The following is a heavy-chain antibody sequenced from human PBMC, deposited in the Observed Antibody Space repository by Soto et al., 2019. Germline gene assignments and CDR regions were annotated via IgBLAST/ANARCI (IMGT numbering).Heavy chain of an antibody. Sequence: QVQLVQSGAEVKKPGASVKVSCKASGYTFTSYGISWVLQAPRQGLEWMGWISAYNGNTNYAQKLQGRVTMTTDTSTSTAYMELRSLRSDDTAVYYCARAQATVTTLILGGDYWGQGTLVTVSS. J-gene: IGHJ4*02. V-gene: IGHV1-18*01. D-gene: IGHD4-17*01. CDR2: ISAYNGNT. CDR3: ARAQATVTTLILGGDY. CDR1: GYTFTSYG.